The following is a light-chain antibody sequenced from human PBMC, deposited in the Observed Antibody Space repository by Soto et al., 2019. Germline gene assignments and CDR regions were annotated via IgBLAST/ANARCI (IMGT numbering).Light chain of an antibody. V-gene: IGKV3-11*01. J-gene: IGKJ5*01. CDR2: DAS. CDR3: QQYGNSPAIT. Sequence: EIMLKQSPVTLSLSPGERATLSCRASQSVSNYLAWYQQKPGQAPRLLIYDASNRATGIPARFSGSGSGTDFTLTISSLEPEDFAVYYCQQYGNSPAITFGQGTRLEI. CDR1: QSVSNY.